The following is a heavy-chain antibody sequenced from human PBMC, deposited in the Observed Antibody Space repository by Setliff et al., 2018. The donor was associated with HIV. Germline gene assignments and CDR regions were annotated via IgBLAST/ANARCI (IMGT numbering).Heavy chain of an antibody. CDR2: IYPGDSDT. D-gene: IGHD3-9*01. CDR3: ARLVGNTYYDILTGYYNTPHFDY. J-gene: IGHJ4*02. Sequence: PGEPLKISCKGSGYSFTSYWIGWVRQMPGKGLEWMGIIYPGDSDTRYSPSFQGQVTISADKSISTAYLQWSSLKASDTAMYYCARLVGNTYYDILTGYYNTPHFDYWGQGTLVTVSS. CDR1: GYSFTSYW. V-gene: IGHV5-51*01.